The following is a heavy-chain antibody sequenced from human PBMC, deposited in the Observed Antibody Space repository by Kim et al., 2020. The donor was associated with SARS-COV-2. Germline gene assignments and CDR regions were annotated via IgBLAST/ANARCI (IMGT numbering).Heavy chain of an antibody. D-gene: IGHD1-26*01. J-gene: IGHJ4*02. CDR3: VPSWELLINY. Sequence: STYYADSVKGRFTISRDNSKNTLYLQMSSLRAEDTAVYYCVPSWELLINYWGQGTLVTVSS. CDR2: ST. V-gene: IGHV3-64D*09.